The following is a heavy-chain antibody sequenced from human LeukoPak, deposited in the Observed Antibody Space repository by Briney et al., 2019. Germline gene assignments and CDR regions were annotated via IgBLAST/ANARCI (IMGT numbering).Heavy chain of an antibody. D-gene: IGHD3-22*01. J-gene: IGHJ4*02. Sequence: GGSLRLSCAASGFAFSSYAMHWVRQAPGKGLEWVTVISNDGRNKYYADSVEGRFTISRDNSKNTLYLQMNSLRAEDTAVYYCAKVARLAYDTIGDWGQGTLVTVSS. CDR3: AKVARLAYDTIGD. CDR2: ISNDGRNK. V-gene: IGHV3-30*04. CDR1: GFAFSSYA.